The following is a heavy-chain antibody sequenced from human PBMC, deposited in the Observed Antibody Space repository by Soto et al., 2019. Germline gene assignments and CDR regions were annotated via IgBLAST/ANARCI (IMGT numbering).Heavy chain of an antibody. V-gene: IGHV2-70*01. J-gene: IGHJ4*02. CDR2: IDWGDDK. CDR3: ARMLKGWTFDWIQIDY. Sequence: SGPTLVNPTQTLTLTCTFSGFSLTTSGMCVTWIRQPPGKALEWLALIDWGDDKYYNTSLMTRLTLSKDTSKNQVVLTMNNMDPVDTGTYYCARMLKGWTFDWIQIDYWGQGTLVTVSS. CDR1: GFSLTTSGMC. D-gene: IGHD3-9*01.